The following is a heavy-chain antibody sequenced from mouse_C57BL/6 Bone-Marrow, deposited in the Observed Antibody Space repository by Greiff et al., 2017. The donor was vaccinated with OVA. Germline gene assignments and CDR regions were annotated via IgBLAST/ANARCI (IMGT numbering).Heavy chain of an antibody. CDR2: LDPSDSYT. V-gene: IGHV1-69*01. J-gene: IGHJ1*03. Sequence: QVQLQQPGAELVMPGASVKLSCKASGYTFTSYWMHWVKPRPGQGLEWIGELDPSDSYTNYNQKFKGKSTLTVDKSSSTAYMQLSSLTSEDSAVYYCAREGYDVDWYFDVWGTGTTVTVSS. CDR3: AREGYDVDWYFDV. D-gene: IGHD2-2*01. CDR1: GYTFTSYW.